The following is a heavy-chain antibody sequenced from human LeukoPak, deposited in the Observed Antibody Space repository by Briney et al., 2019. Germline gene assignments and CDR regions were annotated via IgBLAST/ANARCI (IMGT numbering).Heavy chain of an antibody. J-gene: IGHJ3*02. CDR2: IWDDGSNK. CDR3: ARDANFGYDAFDI. D-gene: IGHD3-10*01. Sequence: GGSLRLSCAASGFTFSSYGMHWVRQAPGKGLEWVAVIWDDGSNKYYPDSVKGRFTISRDNSENTLYLQVNSLRAEDTAVYYCARDANFGYDAFDIWGQGTMVTVSS. CDR1: GFTFSSYG. V-gene: IGHV3-33*01.